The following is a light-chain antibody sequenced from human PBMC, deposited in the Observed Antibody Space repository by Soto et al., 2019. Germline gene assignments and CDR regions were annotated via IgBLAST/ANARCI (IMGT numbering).Light chain of an antibody. Sequence: DIQMTQSPSSLSASVGDRVTITCRASQSISSYLNWYQQKPGKAPKLLIYAASSLQSGVPSRFSGSGSGTDFPLTISSLQPEDFATYYCQQSYSTPDTFGQGPRLESK. J-gene: IGKJ5*01. CDR2: AAS. CDR1: QSISSY. V-gene: IGKV1-39*01. CDR3: QQSYSTPDT.